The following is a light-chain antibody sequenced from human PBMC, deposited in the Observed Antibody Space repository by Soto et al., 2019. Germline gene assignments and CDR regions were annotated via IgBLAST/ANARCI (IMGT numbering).Light chain of an antibody. Sequence: QSVLTQPPSVSGAPGQRVTISCTGSSSNIGARYDVHWYQQLPGTAPKLLIYDNGNRPSGVPDRFSGSKSGTSASLAITGLQAEDEADYYCQSYDDSLAWVFGGWTKLTVL. CDR2: DNG. CDR1: SSNIGARYD. CDR3: QSYDDSLAWV. V-gene: IGLV1-40*01. J-gene: IGLJ3*02.